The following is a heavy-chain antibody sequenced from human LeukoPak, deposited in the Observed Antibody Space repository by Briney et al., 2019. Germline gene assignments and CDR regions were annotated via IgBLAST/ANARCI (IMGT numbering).Heavy chain of an antibody. CDR2: ISYDGSNK. Sequence: GGSLRLSCAASGFTFSSYGMHWVRQAPGKGLEWVAVISYDGSNKYYADSVKGRFTISRDNSKNTLYLQMNSLRAEDTAVYYCAKDGVTFGGVIVIPWFDSWGQGTLVTVSS. CDR3: AKDGVTFGGVIVIPWFDS. D-gene: IGHD3-16*02. V-gene: IGHV3-30*18. J-gene: IGHJ5*01. CDR1: GFTFSSYG.